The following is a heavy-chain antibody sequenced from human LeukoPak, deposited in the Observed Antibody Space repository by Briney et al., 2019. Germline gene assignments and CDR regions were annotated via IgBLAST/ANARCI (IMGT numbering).Heavy chain of an antibody. J-gene: IGHJ4*02. CDR1: GFTFSSYA. Sequence: GRSLRLSCAASGFTFSSYAMHWVRQAPGKGLEWVAVISYDGSNKYYADSVKGRFTISRDNSKNTLYLQMNSLRAEDTAVYYCARETSSRYFDYWGQGTLVTVSS. CDR2: ISYDGSNK. V-gene: IGHV3-30-3*01. CDR3: ARETSSRYFDY.